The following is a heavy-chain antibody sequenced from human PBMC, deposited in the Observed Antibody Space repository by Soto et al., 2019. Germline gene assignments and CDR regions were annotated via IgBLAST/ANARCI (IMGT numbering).Heavy chain of an antibody. CDR1: GGSISSGGYS. CDR3: ASSRRRSYYYYGMDV. V-gene: IGHV4-30-2*01. Sequence: SETLSLICAVSGGSISSGGYSWSWIRQPPGKGLEWIGYIYHSGSTYYNPSLKSRVTISVDRSKNQFSLKLSSVTAADTAVYYCASSRRRSYYYYGMDVWGQGTTVTVSS. J-gene: IGHJ6*02. CDR2: IYHSGST.